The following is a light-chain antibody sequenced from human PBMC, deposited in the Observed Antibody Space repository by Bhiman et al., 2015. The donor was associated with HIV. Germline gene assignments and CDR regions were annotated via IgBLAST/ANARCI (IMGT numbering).Light chain of an antibody. CDR2: QDS. Sequence: SYELTQPPSVSVYPGQTASITCSGDKLGEQYVCWYQQKPGQSPVLVMYQDSKRPSGIPERFSGSNSGNTATLTISGTQAEDESDYYCSSYTSSNTLVFGTGTKVTVL. CDR1: KLGEQY. J-gene: IGLJ1*01. CDR3: SSYTSSNTLV. V-gene: IGLV3-1*01.